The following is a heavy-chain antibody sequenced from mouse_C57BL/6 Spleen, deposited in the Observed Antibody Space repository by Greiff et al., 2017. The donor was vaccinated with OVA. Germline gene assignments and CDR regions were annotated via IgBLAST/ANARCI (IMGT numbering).Heavy chain of an antibody. CDR3: TSYGNFHWYFDV. J-gene: IGHJ1*03. D-gene: IGHD2-1*01. CDR2: IDPETGGT. CDR1: GYTFTDYE. Sequence: QVHLKQSGAELVRPGASVTLSCKASGYTFTDYEMHWVKQTPVPGLEWIGDIDPETGGTAYNQKFKGKAILTADKSSSTAYMELRSLTSEDSAVYYCTSYGNFHWYFDVWGTGTTVTVSS. V-gene: IGHV1-15*01.